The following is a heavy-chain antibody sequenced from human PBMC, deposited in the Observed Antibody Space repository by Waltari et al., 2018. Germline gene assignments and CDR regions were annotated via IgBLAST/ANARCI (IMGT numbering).Heavy chain of an antibody. CDR3: ARGGGITIFGVVTINFDY. CDR2: IKQDGSEK. J-gene: IGHJ4*02. Sequence: EVQLVESGGGLVQPGGSLRLSCAASGFTFSSYWMSWVRQAPGKGLEWVVNIKQDGSEKYYVDSVKGRFTISRDNAKNSLYLQMNSLRAEDTAVYYCARGGGITIFGVVTINFDYWGQGTLVTVSS. CDR1: GFTFSSYW. D-gene: IGHD3-3*01. V-gene: IGHV3-7*01.